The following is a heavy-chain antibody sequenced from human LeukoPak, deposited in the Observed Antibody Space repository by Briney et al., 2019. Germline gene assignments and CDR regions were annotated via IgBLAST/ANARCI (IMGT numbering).Heavy chain of an antibody. CDR3: ARGQRAHVEYSYFMDV. CDR2: ISYDGSYK. D-gene: IGHD5-24*01. V-gene: IGHV3-30*04. Sequence: GRSLRLSCAASGFTFRNYAIHWVRQAPGKGLEWVALISYDGSYKSYADSVKGRFTISRDNSKNTLYLQMNSLRDEDTAVYYCARGQRAHVEYSYFMDVWGKGTTVTVSS. CDR1: GFTFRNYA. J-gene: IGHJ6*03.